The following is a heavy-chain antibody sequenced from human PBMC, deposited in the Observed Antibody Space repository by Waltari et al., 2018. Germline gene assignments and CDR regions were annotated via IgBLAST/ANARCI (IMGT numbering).Heavy chain of an antibody. J-gene: IGHJ6*03. CDR1: GFTFSAYS. D-gene: IGHD5-12*01. CDR3: VRGLGEMATNPYFYYYMDV. CDR2: ISGDSAPM. V-gene: IGHV3-48*04. Sequence: EVQLVESGGGLVQPGGSLRLSCAASGFTFSAYSVSWVRHAPGKGPEWVSHISGDSAPMYYAGSVKGRFRISRDNTKNSLYLQMKSLRAEDSAVYYCVRGLGEMATNPYFYYYMDVWGKGTTVTVSS.